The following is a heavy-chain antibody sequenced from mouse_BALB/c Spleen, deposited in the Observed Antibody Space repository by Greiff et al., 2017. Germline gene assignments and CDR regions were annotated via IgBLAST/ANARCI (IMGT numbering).Heavy chain of an antibody. J-gene: IGHJ4*01. D-gene: IGHD2-3*01. CDR2: IRLKSNNYAT. V-gene: IGHV6-6*02. CDR3: TRDDGYFNAMDY. Sequence: EVQLVESGGGLVQPGGSMKLSCVASGFTFSNYWMNWVRQSPEKGLEWVAEIRLKSNNYATHYAESVKGRFTISRDDSKSSVYLQMNNLRAEDTGIYYCTRDDGYFNAMDYWGQGTSVTVSS. CDR1: GFTFSNYW.